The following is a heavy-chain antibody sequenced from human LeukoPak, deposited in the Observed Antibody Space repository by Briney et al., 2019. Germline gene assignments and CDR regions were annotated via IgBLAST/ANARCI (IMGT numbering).Heavy chain of an antibody. Sequence: SETLSLTCTVSGGSISSRTYYWGWIRQPPGKGLEWIGTIYYSGTTYYNPSLKSRVTISLDTSKNQFSLKLSSVTAADTAVYYCARLKGDSSSWYWYDPWGQGTLVTVSS. D-gene: IGHD6-13*01. CDR2: IYYSGTT. J-gene: IGHJ5*02. CDR1: GGSISSRTYY. V-gene: IGHV4-39*01. CDR3: ARLKGDSSSWYWYDP.